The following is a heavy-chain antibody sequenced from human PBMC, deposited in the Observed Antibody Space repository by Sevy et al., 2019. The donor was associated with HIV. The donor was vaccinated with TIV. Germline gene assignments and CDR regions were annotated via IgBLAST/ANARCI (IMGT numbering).Heavy chain of an antibody. CDR2: IIPIFGTA. V-gene: IGHV1-69*13. D-gene: IGHD2-15*01. CDR3: ARSLVAATLYYMDV. CDR1: GGTFSSYA. Sequence: ASVKVSCKASGGTFSSYAISWVRQAPGQGLEWLGRIIPIFGTANYAQKFQGRVTITADESTSTAYMELSSLRSEDTAVYYCARSLVAATLYYMDVWGKGTTVTVSS. J-gene: IGHJ6*03.